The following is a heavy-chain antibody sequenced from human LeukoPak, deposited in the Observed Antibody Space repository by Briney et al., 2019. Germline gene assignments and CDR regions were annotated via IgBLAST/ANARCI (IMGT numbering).Heavy chain of an antibody. CDR3: ARNPLPHVDILYTFDI. Sequence: GGSLRLSCAASGFTFDDYAMHWVRQAPGKGLEWVSGISWNSGSIGYADSVKGRFTISRDNAKNSLYLQMNSLRAEDTALYYCARNPLPHVDILYTFDIWGQGTMVTVSS. D-gene: IGHD5-12*01. CDR2: ISWNSGSI. CDR1: GFTFDDYA. J-gene: IGHJ3*02. V-gene: IGHV3-9*01.